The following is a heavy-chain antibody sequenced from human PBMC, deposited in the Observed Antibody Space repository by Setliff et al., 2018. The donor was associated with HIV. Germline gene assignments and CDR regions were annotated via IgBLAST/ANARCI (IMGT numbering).Heavy chain of an antibody. CDR1: GFTFKNYW. V-gene: IGHV3-23*01. Sequence: PGGSLRLSCLTSGFTFKNYWMSWVRQAPGKGLEWVSVISSSGGNTHYADSVKGRFTISRDNSKNTLYLQMSSLRAEDTAVYYCARDPFLAQGFWSGYYSDYWGQGTLVTVSS. CDR3: ARDPFLAQGFWSGYYSDY. J-gene: IGHJ4*02. D-gene: IGHD3-3*01. CDR2: ISSSGGNT.